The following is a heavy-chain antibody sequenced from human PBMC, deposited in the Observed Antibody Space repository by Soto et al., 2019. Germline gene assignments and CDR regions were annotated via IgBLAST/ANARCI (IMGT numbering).Heavy chain of an antibody. CDR1: GFTFDDYA. CDR3: ARPVHSRLGNWFDP. D-gene: IGHD1-1*01. V-gene: IGHV3-9*01. J-gene: IGHJ5*02. Sequence: PGGSLRLSCAASGFTFDDYAMYWVRQVPGKGLEWVSGISWNSGRIGYADSVKGRFTISRDNAKNSLYLQMNSLRAEDTAVYYCARPVHSRLGNWFDPWGQGTLVTVSS. CDR2: ISWNSGRI.